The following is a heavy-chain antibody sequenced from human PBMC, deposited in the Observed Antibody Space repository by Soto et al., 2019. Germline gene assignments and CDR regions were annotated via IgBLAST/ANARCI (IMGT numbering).Heavy chain of an antibody. CDR2: IYYTGNT. CDR1: GGSISSGATGSY. J-gene: IGHJ4*02. D-gene: IGHD1-1*01. V-gene: IGHV4-31*03. Sequence: QVQLQESGPGLVKPSQTLSLTCTVSGGSISSGATGSYWTWIRQLPGKGLEWIGYIYYTGNTYYTPSLKSRPPISIDTSENQFSXXXXXXXXXXXXXXXXXXXXDAYKVRYWGQGTLVTVSS. CDR3: XXXXXDAYKVRY.